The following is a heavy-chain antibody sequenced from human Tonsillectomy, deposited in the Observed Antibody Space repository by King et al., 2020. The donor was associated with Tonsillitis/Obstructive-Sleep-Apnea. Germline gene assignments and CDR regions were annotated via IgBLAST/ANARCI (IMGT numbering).Heavy chain of an antibody. D-gene: IGHD2-15*01. CDR1: GGSFSGYY. CDR2: INHSGST. V-gene: IGHV4-34*01. J-gene: IGHJ4*02. Sequence: VQLQQWGAGLLKPSETLSLTCAVYGGSFSGYYWSWIRQPPGKGLEWIGEINHSGSTNYNPSLKSRVTISVDTSKNQFSLKLSSVTAADTAVYYCARGDCSGGSCYFDYWGQGTLVTVSS. CDR3: ARGDCSGGSCYFDY.